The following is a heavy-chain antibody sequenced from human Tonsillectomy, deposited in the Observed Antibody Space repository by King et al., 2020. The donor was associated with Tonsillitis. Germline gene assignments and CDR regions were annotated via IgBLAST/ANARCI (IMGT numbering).Heavy chain of an antibody. V-gene: IGHV3-64D*06. CDR1: GFTFSSYT. CDR2: ISSNGGST. D-gene: IGHD3-10*01. J-gene: IGHJ4*02. Sequence: VQLVESGGGLVQPGGSLRLSCSASGFTFSSYTMHWVRQAPGKGLKYVSGISSNGGSTYHTDSVKGRFTMSRDNSKNMLYLQMSSLRVEDTAVYYCVKSMVWGEGYFDYWGQGTLVTVSS. CDR3: VKSMVWGEGYFDY.